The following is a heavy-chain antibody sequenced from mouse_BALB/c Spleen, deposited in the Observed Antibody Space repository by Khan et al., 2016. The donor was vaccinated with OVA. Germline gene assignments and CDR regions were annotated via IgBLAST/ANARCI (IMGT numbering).Heavy chain of an antibody. Sequence: VQLQQSEAELARPGASVKMSCKASGYTFTSNTMHWVKQRPGQGLEWIGYINPRSSYTNYNQKFKDKVTLTADTSTSTAYMQLSSLPTEDSAVYYCSRRTTGYALDYWGQGTSVTVSS. CDR1: GYTFTSNT. J-gene: IGHJ4*01. CDR2: INPRSSYT. V-gene: IGHV1-4*01. CDR3: SRRTTGYALDY. D-gene: IGHD2-14*01.